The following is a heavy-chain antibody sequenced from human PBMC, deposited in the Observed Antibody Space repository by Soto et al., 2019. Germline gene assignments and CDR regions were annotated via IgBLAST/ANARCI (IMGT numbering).Heavy chain of an antibody. CDR2: MNTNTNTT. V-gene: IGHV1-8*01. J-gene: IGHJ5*02. Sequence: ASVNVSCKPSGYTFTNNDINWVRQAPGQGLEWIGWMNTNTNTTDSPEDFEGRVSVTWDTSISTAYMQLNSLKIDDTAVYYCAREVVETSSLWLDPWGQGTLVTVSS. D-gene: IGHD6-6*01. CDR1: GYTFTNND. CDR3: AREVVETSSLWLDP.